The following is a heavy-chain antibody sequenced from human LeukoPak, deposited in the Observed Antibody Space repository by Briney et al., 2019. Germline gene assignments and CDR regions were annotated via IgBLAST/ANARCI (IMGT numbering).Heavy chain of an antibody. J-gene: IGHJ4*02. V-gene: IGHV4-34*01. Sequence: SETLSLTCAVYGGSFSGYYWSWIRQPPGKGLEWIGEINHSGSTNYKPSLKSRVTISVDTSKNQFSLKLSSVTAADTAVYYCARGTYYYDSSGYYSDGYFDYWGQGTLVTVFS. CDR2: INHSGST. D-gene: IGHD3-22*01. CDR3: ARGTYYYDSSGYYSDGYFDY. CDR1: GGSFSGYY.